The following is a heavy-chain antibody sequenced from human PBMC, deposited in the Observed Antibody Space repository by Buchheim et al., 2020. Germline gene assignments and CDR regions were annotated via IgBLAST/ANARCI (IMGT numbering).Heavy chain of an antibody. Sequence: QEQLVESGGGLVKPGGSLRLSCTASGFNLADYYMSWIRQPPGQGLEWVSYINRDGSTIHYADSVKGRVRVSRDNARHSVDLDMDTLRVDDTAVYYCARGYWSGGRSYAYPFDLWGQG. CDR2: INRDGSTI. J-gene: IGHJ4*02. CDR3: ARGYWSGGRSYAYPFDL. V-gene: IGHV3-11*01. D-gene: IGHD2-15*01. CDR1: GFNLADYY.